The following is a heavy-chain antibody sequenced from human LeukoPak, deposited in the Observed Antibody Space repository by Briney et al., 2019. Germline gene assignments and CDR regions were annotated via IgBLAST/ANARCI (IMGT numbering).Heavy chain of an antibody. D-gene: IGHD5-24*01. CDR2: LSKSGNT. CDR3: ARRGGSRGGYNYDY. V-gene: IGHV4-59*08. Sequence: PSETLSLTCAVYGGSFSGYYWSWIRLPPGKGLEWIGYLSKSGNTNYSPSLKSRVTIFGDTSKNQFSLKLSSVTAADTAVYYCARRGGSRGGYNYDYWGQGALVTVSS. CDR1: GGSFSGYY. J-gene: IGHJ4*02.